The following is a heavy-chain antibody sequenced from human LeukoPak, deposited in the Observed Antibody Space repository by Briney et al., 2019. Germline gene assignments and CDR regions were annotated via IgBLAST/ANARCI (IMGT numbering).Heavy chain of an antibody. D-gene: IGHD6-19*01. V-gene: IGHV3-30*18. Sequence: GGSLRLSCAASGFTFSSYGMRWVRQAPGKGLEWVAVISYDGSNKYYADSVKGRFTISRDNSKNTLYLQMNSLRAEDTAVYYCAKDRLAGIIDYWGQGTLVTVSS. CDR3: AKDRLAGIIDY. CDR2: ISYDGSNK. CDR1: GFTFSSYG. J-gene: IGHJ4*02.